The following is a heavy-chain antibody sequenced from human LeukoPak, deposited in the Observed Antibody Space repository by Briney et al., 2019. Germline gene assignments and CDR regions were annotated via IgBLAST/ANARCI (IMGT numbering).Heavy chain of an antibody. CDR1: GGSFSGYH. J-gene: IGHJ4*02. CDR3: ARGSAGYYDY. Sequence: SETLSLTCAVYGGSFSGYHWSWIRQPPGKGLEWIGEINHSGSTNYNPSLKSRVTISVDTSKNQFSLKLSSVTAADTAVYYCARGSAGYYDYWGQGTLVTVSS. V-gene: IGHV4-34*01. CDR2: INHSGST.